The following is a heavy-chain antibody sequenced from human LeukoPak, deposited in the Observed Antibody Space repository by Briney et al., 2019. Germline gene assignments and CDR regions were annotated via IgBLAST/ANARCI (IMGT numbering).Heavy chain of an antibody. CDR1: GFTFSSYG. J-gene: IGHJ4*02. V-gene: IGHV3-33*01. CDR3: ARAGDSSSWPNPFDY. CDR2: IWYDGSNK. Sequence: GGSLRLSCAASGFTFSSYGMHWVRQAPGKGLEWVAVIWYDGSNKYYADSVKGRFTISRDNSKNTLYLQMNSLRAEDTAVYYCARAGDSSSWPNPFDYWGQGTLVTVSS. D-gene: IGHD6-13*01.